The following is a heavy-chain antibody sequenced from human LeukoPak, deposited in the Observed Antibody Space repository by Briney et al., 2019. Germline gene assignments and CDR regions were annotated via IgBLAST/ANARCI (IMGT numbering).Heavy chain of an antibody. D-gene: IGHD3-10*01. Sequence: ASVKVSCKASGYTFTGYYMHWVRQAPEQGLEWMGWINPNSGGTNYAQKFQGRVTMTRDTSISTAYMELSRLRSDDTAVYYCARSSITMVRGVIWPYYYYMDVWGKGTTDTISS. V-gene: IGHV1-2*02. J-gene: IGHJ6*03. CDR2: INPNSGGT. CDR3: ARSSITMVRGVIWPYYYYMDV. CDR1: GYTFTGYY.